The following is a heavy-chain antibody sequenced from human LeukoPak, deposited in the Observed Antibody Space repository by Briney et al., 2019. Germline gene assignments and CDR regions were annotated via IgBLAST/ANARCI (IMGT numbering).Heavy chain of an antibody. Sequence: GSLRLSCAASGFTFNSHWMNWVRQAPGRGLEWVAVISYDGSNKYYADSVEGRFTISRDNSKNTLYLQMNSLRAEDTAVYYCARVGGTYYDFWSGFDYWGQGTLVTVSS. CDR1: GFTFNSHW. CDR2: ISYDGSNK. D-gene: IGHD3-3*01. CDR3: ARVGGTYYDFWSGFDY. V-gene: IGHV3-30*03. J-gene: IGHJ4*02.